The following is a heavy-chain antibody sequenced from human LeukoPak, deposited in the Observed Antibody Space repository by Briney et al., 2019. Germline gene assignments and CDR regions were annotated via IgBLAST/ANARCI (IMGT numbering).Heavy chain of an antibody. CDR1: GFTFSTYG. V-gene: IGHV3-33*01. J-gene: IGHJ3*01. CDR2: IWYDGSIK. Sequence: PGGSLRLSCAASGFTFSTYGMHWVRQAPGNGLEWVAVIWYDGSIKYYGDSVKGRFTISRDNSKNTLYLQMNSLRAEDTAMYYCARAVGPFDFWGPGTLVIVSS. CDR3: ARAVGPFDF.